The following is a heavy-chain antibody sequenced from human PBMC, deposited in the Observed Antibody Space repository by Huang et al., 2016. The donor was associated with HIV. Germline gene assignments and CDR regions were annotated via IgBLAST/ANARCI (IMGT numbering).Heavy chain of an antibody. D-gene: IGHD3-22*01. CDR3: VRDPRIQSWLNYFDY. CDR1: GFTFSSYW. Sequence: EVQLVESGGGLVQPGGSLRLSCAASGFTFSSYWMHWVRQATGKGLVWVSLINSEGRSSGYADSVKGRFTISRDNAKNTLYLQMNSLRAEDTAVYYCVRDPRIQSWLNYFDYWGQGTLVSVSS. J-gene: IGHJ4*02. CDR2: INSEGRSS. V-gene: IGHV3-74*01.